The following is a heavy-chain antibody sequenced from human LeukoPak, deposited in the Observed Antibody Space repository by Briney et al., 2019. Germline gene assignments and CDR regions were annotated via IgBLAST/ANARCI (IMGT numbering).Heavy chain of an antibody. CDR1: GYTFPGYY. V-gene: IGHV1-2*02. Sequence: ASVKVSCKASGYTFPGYYVHWVRQAPGQGLEWMGWINPNSGGTNYAQKFQGRVTMTRDTSISTAYMELSRLRSDDTAVYYCAREHSSSSGKVFDYWGQGTLVTVSS. CDR3: AREHSSSSGKVFDY. CDR2: INPNSGGT. D-gene: IGHD6-6*01. J-gene: IGHJ4*02.